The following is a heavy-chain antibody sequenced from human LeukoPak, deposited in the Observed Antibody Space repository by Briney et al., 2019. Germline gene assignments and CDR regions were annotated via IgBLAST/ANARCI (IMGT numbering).Heavy chain of an antibody. J-gene: IGHJ5*02. CDR1: GGSINSDSYQ. CDR2: SYTSGST. CDR3: ARGRGWTYYWYDP. V-gene: IGHV4-61*02. Sequence: PSETLSLTCTVSGGSINSDSYQWSWIRQPAGKGMEWIGRSYTSGSTNYNPSLKNRATISVGTSKNQFSLKLTSVTAADTAVYYCARGRGWTYYWYDPWGQGTLVTVSS. D-gene: IGHD1-26*01.